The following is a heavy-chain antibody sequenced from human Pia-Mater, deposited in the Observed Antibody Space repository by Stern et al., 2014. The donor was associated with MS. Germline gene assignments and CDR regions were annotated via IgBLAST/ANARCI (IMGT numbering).Heavy chain of an antibody. Sequence: VQLVESGGGLVQPGGSLRLSCAASGFTFSNYDMHWVRQVIGKGLEWVSSIGTAGDTFYPGSVQGRFTISRDNAENSFYLQMDSLRAGDTAVYYCARASASYRSGHYYGMDVWGQGTTVTVSS. D-gene: IGHD1-26*01. V-gene: IGHV3-13*01. J-gene: IGHJ6*02. CDR1: GFTFSNYD. CDR3: ARASASYRSGHYYGMDV. CDR2: IGTAGDT.